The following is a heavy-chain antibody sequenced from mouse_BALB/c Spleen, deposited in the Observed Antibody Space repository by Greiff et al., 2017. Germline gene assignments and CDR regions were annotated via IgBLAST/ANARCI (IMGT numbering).Heavy chain of an antibody. CDR2: IWAGGST. V-gene: IGHV2-9*02. CDR3: ARDSHYYGSSYGFAY. CDR1: GFSLTSYG. Sequence: VQLVESGPGLVAPSQSLSITCTVSGFSLTSYGVHWVRQPPGKGLEWLGVIWAGGSTNYNSALMSRLSISKDNSKSQVFLKMNSLQTDDTAMYYCARDSHYYGSSYGFAYWGQGTLVTVSA. D-gene: IGHD1-1*01. J-gene: IGHJ3*01.